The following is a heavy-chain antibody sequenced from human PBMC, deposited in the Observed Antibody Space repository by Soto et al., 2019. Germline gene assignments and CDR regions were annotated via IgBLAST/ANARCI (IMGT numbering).Heavy chain of an antibody. Sequence: SETLSLTCTVSGGSIDPYYWSWIRQPPGKGLEWIGFIFYRGRTNYNPSLKSRVTISLDTSKSQFSLRLSSVTAADTAVYFCARALDSSAAPFDYWGQGTLVTVSS. V-gene: IGHV4-59*01. CDR2: IFYRGRT. D-gene: IGHD2-2*01. CDR1: GGSIDPYY. J-gene: IGHJ4*02. CDR3: ARALDSSAAPFDY.